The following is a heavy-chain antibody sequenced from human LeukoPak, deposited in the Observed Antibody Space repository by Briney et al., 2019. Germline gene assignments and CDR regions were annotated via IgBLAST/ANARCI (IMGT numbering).Heavy chain of an antibody. J-gene: IGHJ4*02. CDR1: GFTISSNY. D-gene: IGHD5-18*01. CDR3: ASGYSYGEPVDY. CDR2: IYSGGST. Sequence: GGSLRLSCAASGFTISSNYMSWVRQAPGKGLEWVSVIYSGGSTYYADSVKGRFTISRDNSKNTLYLQMNSLRAEDTAVYYCASGYSYGEPVDYWGQGTLVTVSS. V-gene: IGHV3-53*01.